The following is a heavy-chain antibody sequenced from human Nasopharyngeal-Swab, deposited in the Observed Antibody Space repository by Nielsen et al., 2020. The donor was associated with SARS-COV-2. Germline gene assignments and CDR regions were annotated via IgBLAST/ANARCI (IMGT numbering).Heavy chain of an antibody. CDR3: TTAGNIVATITDYYYGMDV. D-gene: IGHD5-12*01. Sequence: GESLKISCAASGFTFSSYSMNWVRQAPGKGLEWVSSISSSSTYIYYADSVKGRFTISRDNAKNSLYLQMNSLRAEDTAVYYCTTAGNIVATITDYYYGMDVWGQGTTVTVSS. V-gene: IGHV3-21*01. CDR1: GFTFSSYS. CDR2: ISSSSTYI. J-gene: IGHJ6*02.